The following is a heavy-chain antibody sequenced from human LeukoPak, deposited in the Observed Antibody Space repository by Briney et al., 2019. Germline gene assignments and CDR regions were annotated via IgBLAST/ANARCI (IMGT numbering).Heavy chain of an antibody. V-gene: IGHV1-2*06. J-gene: IGHJ4*02. CDR1: GYTVTGYY. D-gene: IGHD3-10*01. Sequence: ASVKVSCKASGYTVTGYYMHWVRQAPGQGLEWMGRINPNSGGTNYAQKFQGRVTMTRDTSISTAYMELSRLRSDDTAVYYCARSRRMVRGVIAYFDYWGQGTLVTVSS. CDR3: ARSRRMVRGVIAYFDY. CDR2: INPNSGGT.